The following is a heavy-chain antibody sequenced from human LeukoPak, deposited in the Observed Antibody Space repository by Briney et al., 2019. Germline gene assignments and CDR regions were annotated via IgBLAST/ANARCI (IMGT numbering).Heavy chain of an antibody. V-gene: IGHV4-59*01. CDR1: GGSISNNY. Sequence: SETLSLTCTVSGGSISNNYWSWIRQPPGKGLEWIGYIYYSGSTNYNPSLKSRVTISIDTSKNQFSLKLSSVTAADTAVYYCARWGGFYFGMDVWGKGTTVPVSS. CDR3: ARWGGFYFGMDV. CDR2: IYYSGST. D-gene: IGHD3-16*01. J-gene: IGHJ6*04.